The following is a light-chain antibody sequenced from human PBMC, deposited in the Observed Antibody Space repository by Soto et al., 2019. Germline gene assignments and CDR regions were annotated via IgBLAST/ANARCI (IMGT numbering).Light chain of an antibody. CDR2: AAS. CDR3: QQASIFPRT. V-gene: IGKV1-12*01. Sequence: DIEMTQSPSSVSASVGDRVTITCRASQDVSTWLVWYQQKSGQAPKLLIYAASYLQSGVPSRFSGSGSGTDFTLTISSLQPEDSATYFCQQASIFPRTFGGGTKVDIK. CDR1: QDVSTW. J-gene: IGKJ4*01.